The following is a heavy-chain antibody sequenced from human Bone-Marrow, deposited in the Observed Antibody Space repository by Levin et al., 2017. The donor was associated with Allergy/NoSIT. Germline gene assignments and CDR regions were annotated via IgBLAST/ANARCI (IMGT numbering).Heavy chain of an antibody. Sequence: NPSETLSLTCTVSGGSLSSYDWYWSWIRQSPGKGLEWIGNIDNTGTTSYNPSLKSRFTLSTDTSKNQYSLKLRSVTAADTAVYYCVREQDHDYHDYYFDTWGQGILVTVST. CDR2: IDNTGTT. J-gene: IGHJ5*02. D-gene: IGHD3-16*01. CDR3: VREQDHDYHDYYFDT. CDR1: GGSLSSYDWY. V-gene: IGHV4-30-4*01.